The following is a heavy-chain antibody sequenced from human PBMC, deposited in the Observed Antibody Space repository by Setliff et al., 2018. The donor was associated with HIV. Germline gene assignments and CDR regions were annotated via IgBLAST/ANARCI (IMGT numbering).Heavy chain of an antibody. CDR1: GGSFSANY. V-gene: IGHV4-34*01. CDR3: ARHNSYGEPAGEIGY. Sequence: SETLSLTCAVYGGSFSANYWNWIRQAPGRGLEWIGGIREINHSESINYNPSLAGRVTMSVDTSKNQISLSLNSVTAADTGVYYCARHNSYGEPAGEIGYWGQGTLVTVSS. CDR2: IREINHSESI. D-gene: IGHD4-17*01. J-gene: IGHJ4*02.